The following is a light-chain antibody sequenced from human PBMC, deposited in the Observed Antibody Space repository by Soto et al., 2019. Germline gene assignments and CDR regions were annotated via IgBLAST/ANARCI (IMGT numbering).Light chain of an antibody. V-gene: IGLV2-14*01. CDR2: DVS. J-gene: IGLJ1*01. CDR3: NSYSSSTTLYL. Sequence: QSALTQPASVSGCPGQSITISCTGTSIDVGGYNYVSWYQQHPGKAPKLMISDVSNRPSGVSIRFSGSKSGNTASLTISGLQAEDEADYYCNSYSSSTTLYLFGTGTKVTVL. CDR1: SIDVGGYNY.